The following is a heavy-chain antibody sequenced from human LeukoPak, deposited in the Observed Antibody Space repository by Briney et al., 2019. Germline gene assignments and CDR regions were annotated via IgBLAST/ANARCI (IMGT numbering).Heavy chain of an antibody. J-gene: IGHJ3*02. Sequence: SVKVSCKASGGTFSSYAISWVRQAPGQGLEWMGGIIPIFGTANYAQKFQGRVTITADESTSTAYMELSSLRSEDTAVYYCARVKRGGVAFDIWGQGTMVTVSS. CDR2: IIPIFGTA. V-gene: IGHV1-69*13. CDR3: ARVKRGGVAFDI. D-gene: IGHD1-26*01. CDR1: GGTFSSYA.